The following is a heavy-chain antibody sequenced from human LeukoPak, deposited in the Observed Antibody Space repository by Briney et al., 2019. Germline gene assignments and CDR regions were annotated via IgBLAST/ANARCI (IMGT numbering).Heavy chain of an antibody. D-gene: IGHD1-1*01. J-gene: IGHJ4*02. CDR2: IDPSDSYT. CDR3: ARLPANPNSSIDY. V-gene: IGHV5-10-1*01. Sequence: GESLKIPCKGSGYSFTSYWIGWVRQMPGKGLEWMGRIDPSDSYTNYSPSFQGHVTISADKSISTAYLQWSSLKASDTATYYCARLPANPNSSIDYWGQGTLVTVSS. CDR1: GYSFTSYW.